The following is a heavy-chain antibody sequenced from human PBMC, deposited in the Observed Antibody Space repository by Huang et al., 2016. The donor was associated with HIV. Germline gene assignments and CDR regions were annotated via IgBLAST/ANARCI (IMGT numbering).Heavy chain of an antibody. CDR3: AAHGRIVGIPAAPLRFDP. V-gene: IGHV4-39*01. CDR1: GGSISSSSYY. Sequence: QLQLQESGPGLVKPSETLSLTCTVSGGSISSSSYYWGWIRQPPGKGLEWIGSIYHSGPTYYNPALKSRVTISVDTSRTQFSLKRSSVTAADTAVYYCAAHGRIVGIPAAPLRFDPWGQGTLVTVSS. CDR2: IYHSGPT. J-gene: IGHJ5*02. D-gene: IGHD6-13*01.